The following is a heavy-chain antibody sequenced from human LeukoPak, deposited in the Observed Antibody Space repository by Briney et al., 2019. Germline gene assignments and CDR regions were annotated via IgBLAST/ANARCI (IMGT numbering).Heavy chain of an antibody. CDR3: ARDFGYGDYFFDD. V-gene: IGHV4-4*07. Sequence: PSETLSLTRTVSGGSISSYYWSWIRQPAGEGLEWIGRLHTSGSTHYNPSLKSRVTMSVDTSKNQFSLKLSSVTAADTAVYYCARDFGYGDYFFDDWGQGTLVTVSS. CDR2: LHTSGST. J-gene: IGHJ4*02. D-gene: IGHD4-17*01. CDR1: GGSISSYY.